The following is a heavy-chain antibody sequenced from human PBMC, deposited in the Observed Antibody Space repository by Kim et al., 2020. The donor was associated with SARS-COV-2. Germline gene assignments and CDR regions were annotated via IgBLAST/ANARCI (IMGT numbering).Heavy chain of an antibody. J-gene: IGHJ6*02. D-gene: IGHD6-13*01. CDR3: ARDQSGSSWYYYYYGMDV. V-gene: IGHV3-11*06. Sequence: GRFTISRYNAKNSLYLQMNSLRAEDTAVYYCARDQSGSSWYYYYYGMDVWGQGTTVTVSS.